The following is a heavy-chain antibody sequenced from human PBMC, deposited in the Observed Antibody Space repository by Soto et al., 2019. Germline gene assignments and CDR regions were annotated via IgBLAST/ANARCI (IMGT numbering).Heavy chain of an antibody. D-gene: IGHD3-16*01. CDR1: GYTFTAYY. J-gene: IGHJ4*02. CDR2: INPNSGGT. CDR3: ARDPIGGGAPYYCDY. Sequence: QVQLVQSGAEVKKPGASVKVSCKASGYTFTAYYMHWLRQAPGQGPEWVGWINPNSGGTNYAQKFQGRVTMTRATSISTAYRELSSLRSDATAVYYCARDPIGGGAPYYCDYWGQGTQISVSS. V-gene: IGHV1-2*02.